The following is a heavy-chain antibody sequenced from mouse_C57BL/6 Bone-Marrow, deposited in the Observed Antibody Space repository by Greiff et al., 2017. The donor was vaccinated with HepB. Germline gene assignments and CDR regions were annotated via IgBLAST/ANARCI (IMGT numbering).Heavy chain of an antibody. V-gene: IGHV1-69*01. CDR3: ARVPTVVADY. J-gene: IGHJ2*01. CDR2: IDPSDSYT. CDR1: GYTFTSYW. Sequence: VQLQQPGAELVMPGASVKLSCKASGYTFTSYWMHWVKQRPGQGLEWIGEIDPSDSYTNYNQKFKGKSTLTVDKSSSTAYMQLSSLTSEDSAVYYCARVPTVVADYWGQGTTLTVSS. D-gene: IGHD1-1*01.